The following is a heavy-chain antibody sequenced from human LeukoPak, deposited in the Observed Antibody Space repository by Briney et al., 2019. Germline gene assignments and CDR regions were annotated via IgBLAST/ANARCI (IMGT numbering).Heavy chain of an antibody. CDR2: IRYDGSNK. J-gene: IGHJ4*02. Sequence: GGSLRLSCAASGFTFSSYGMHWVRQAPGKGLEWVAFIRYDGSNKYYADSVKGRFTISRDNSKNTLYLQMNSLRAEDTAVYYCARDLDYYDSSGYPPFDYWGQGTLVTVSS. D-gene: IGHD3-22*01. V-gene: IGHV3-30*02. CDR3: ARDLDYYDSSGYPPFDY. CDR1: GFTFSSYG.